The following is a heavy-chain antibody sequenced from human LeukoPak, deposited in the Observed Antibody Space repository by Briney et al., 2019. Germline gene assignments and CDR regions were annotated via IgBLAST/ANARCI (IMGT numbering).Heavy chain of an antibody. D-gene: IGHD6-19*01. CDR2: INPNSGGT. J-gene: IGHJ6*03. Sequence: GASVKVSCKASGYTFTGYYMHWVRQAPGQGLEWMGWINPNSGGTNYAQKFQGRVTMTRDTSISTAYMELSRLRSDDTAVYYCARVRSSGWFNYYSSMDVWGKGTTVTISS. CDR3: ARVRSSGWFNYYSSMDV. V-gene: IGHV1-2*02. CDR1: GYTFTGYY.